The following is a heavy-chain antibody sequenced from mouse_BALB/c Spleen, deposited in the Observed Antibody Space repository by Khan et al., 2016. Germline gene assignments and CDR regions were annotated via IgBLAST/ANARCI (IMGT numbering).Heavy chain of an antibody. Sequence: QVQLQQSGADLVRPGTSVKVSCKASGYDFTNVLIDWIKQRPGQGLDWIGVINPGSGSTNYNEKFKGKATLTADKSSSTVYMQISSLTSDATAVSFSASQYGRSYVGFAYWGQGTLVTVSA. CDR3: ASQYGRSYVGFAY. V-gene: IGHV1-54*01. CDR2: INPGSGST. J-gene: IGHJ3*01. CDR1: GYDFTNVL. D-gene: IGHD1-1*01.